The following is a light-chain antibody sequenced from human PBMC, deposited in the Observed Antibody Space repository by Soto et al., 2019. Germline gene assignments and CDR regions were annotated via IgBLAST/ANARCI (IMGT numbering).Light chain of an antibody. CDR3: AAWDASLNGVI. CDR1: SSNIGTYT. V-gene: IGLV1-44*01. CDR2: SNN. Sequence: QSVLTQPPSASGTPGQRVTISCSGSSSNIGTYTVNWYQQVPGTAPKLLIYSNNQRPSGVPDRFSGSKSGTSASLAISGLQAEDEADYYCAAWDASLNGVIFGGGTKVTVL. J-gene: IGLJ2*01.